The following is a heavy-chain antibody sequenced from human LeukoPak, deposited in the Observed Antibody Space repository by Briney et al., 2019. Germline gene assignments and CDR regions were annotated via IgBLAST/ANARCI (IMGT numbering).Heavy chain of an antibody. CDR1: GFTFSSYA. CDR3: AKGAIVVVPAAILDY. V-gene: IGHV3-23*01. D-gene: IGHD2-2*01. CDR2: IRASGDNT. J-gene: IGHJ4*02. Sequence: GGSLRLSCAASGFTFSSYAMSWVRQAPGKGLEWVSAIRASGDNTYYADSVKGRFTISRDNSKNTLYLQMNSLRAEDTAVYYCAKGAIVVVPAAILDYWGQGTLVTVSS.